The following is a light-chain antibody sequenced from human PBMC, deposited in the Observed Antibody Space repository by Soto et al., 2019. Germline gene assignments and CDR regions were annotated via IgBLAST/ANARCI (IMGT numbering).Light chain of an antibody. CDR1: QSVRRN. V-gene: IGKV3-15*01. Sequence: ILLTQSPGTLSLSPGERATLSCRARQSVRRNLAWYQQKPGQAPRLLISGASTRATGIPARFSGSGSGTEFTLTISSLQSEDFEVYYCQQYNTWPRPFGQGTKVDIK. CDR3: QQYNTWPRP. J-gene: IGKJ1*01. CDR2: GAS.